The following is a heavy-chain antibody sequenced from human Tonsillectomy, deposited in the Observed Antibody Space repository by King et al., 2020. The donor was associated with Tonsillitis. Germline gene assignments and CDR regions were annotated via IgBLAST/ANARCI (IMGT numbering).Heavy chain of an antibody. V-gene: IGHV3-73*02. CDR1: GFTFSGST. Sequence: VQLVESGGGLVQPGGSLKLSCAASGFTFSGSTMHWVRQASGKGLEWVGRIRSKANSYATAYGASVKDRFTISRDDLKNTAYLQMNSLKTEDTAVYYCTGLDSTTAGWGQGTLVTVSS. CDR3: TGLDSTTAG. D-gene: IGHD6-13*01. CDR2: IRSKANSYAT. J-gene: IGHJ4*02.